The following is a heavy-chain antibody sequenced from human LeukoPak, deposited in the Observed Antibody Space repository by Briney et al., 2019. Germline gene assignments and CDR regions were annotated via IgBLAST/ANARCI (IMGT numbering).Heavy chain of an antibody. CDR1: GFTFSSYE. J-gene: IGHJ4*02. CDR2: ISSSGSTI. V-gene: IGHV3-48*03. Sequence: PGGSLRLSCAASGFTFSSYEMNWVRQAPGKGLEWVSYISSSGSTIYYADSVKGRFTISRDNANNSLYLQMNSLRAEDTAVYYCARTYGSGSYWDYWGQGTLVTVSS. D-gene: IGHD3-10*01. CDR3: ARTYGSGSYWDY.